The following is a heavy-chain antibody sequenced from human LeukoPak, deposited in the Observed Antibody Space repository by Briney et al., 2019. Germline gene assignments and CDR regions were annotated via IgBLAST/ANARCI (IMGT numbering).Heavy chain of an antibody. J-gene: IGHJ3*02. V-gene: IGHV1-18*01. D-gene: IGHD2-2*01. CDR1: GYTFTSYG. CDR2: ISAYNGNT. CDR3: ARPYCSSTSCYGAFDI. Sequence: ASVKVSCKASGYTFTSYGISWVRQAPGQGLEWTGWISAYNGNTNYAQKLQGRVTMTTDTSTSTAYMELRSLRSDDTAVYYCARPYCSSTSCYGAFDIWGQGTMVTVSS.